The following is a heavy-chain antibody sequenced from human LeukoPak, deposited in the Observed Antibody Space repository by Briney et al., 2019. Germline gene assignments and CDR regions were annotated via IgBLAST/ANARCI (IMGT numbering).Heavy chain of an antibody. J-gene: IGHJ1*01. V-gene: IGHV5-51*01. D-gene: IGHD3-10*01. Sequence: GESLKISCKGSGYIFTTYWIGWVRQMPGKGLELMGIIYPGDSDTRYSPSFQGQVTISADKSISTAYLQWSSLKASDTAMYYCARGYGSDNYYLTGWGQGTLVTVSS. CDR1: GYIFTTYW. CDR3: ARGYGSDNYYLTG. CDR2: IYPGDSDT.